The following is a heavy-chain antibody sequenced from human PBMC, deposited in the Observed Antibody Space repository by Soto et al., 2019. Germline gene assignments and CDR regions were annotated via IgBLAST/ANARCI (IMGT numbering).Heavy chain of an antibody. CDR3: SRDRSYAMEV. J-gene: IGHJ6*02. V-gene: IGHV3-74*01. CDR1: GFSIRDYW. Sequence: PGGSLRLSCEASGFSIRDYWMHWVRQAPGEGLVWVSCISGDGSSTTYADSVKGRFTIYRDDAENTVYLQMTSLRAEDTAVYFCSRDRSYAMEVWGQGTRVTVSS. CDR2: ISGDGSST.